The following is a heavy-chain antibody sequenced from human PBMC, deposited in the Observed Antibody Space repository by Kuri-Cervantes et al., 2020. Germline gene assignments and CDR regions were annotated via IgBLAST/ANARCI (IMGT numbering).Heavy chain of an antibody. V-gene: IGHV4-39*07. CDR1: GGSISSSSYY. Sequence: GSLRLSCTVSGGSISSSSYYWGWIRQPPGKGLEWIGSIYYSGSTYYNPSLKSRVTVSVGTSKNQFSLKLSSVTAADTAVYYCARDSRVGWFDPWGQGTLVTVSS. D-gene: IGHD2-15*01. CDR2: IYYSGST. CDR3: ARDSRVGWFDP. J-gene: IGHJ5*02.